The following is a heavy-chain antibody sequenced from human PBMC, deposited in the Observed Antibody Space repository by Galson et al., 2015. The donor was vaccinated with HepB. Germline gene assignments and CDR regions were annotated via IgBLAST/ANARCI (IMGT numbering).Heavy chain of an antibody. J-gene: IGHJ3*02. CDR1: GGSISSYY. CDR2: IYYSGTT. CDR3: ARTTTLGSYYAFDI. Sequence: LSLTCTVSGGSISSYYWSWIRQPPGKGLEWIGYIYYSGTTYYNPSLKSRVTISVDTSKTQFSLKLSSVTAADTAVYYCARTTTLGSYYAFDIWGQGTMVTVSS. D-gene: IGHD1-26*01. V-gene: IGHV4-59*04.